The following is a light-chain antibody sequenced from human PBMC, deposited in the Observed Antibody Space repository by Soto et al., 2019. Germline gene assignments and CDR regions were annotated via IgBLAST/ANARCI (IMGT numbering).Light chain of an antibody. Sequence: IQMTQSPSNLSASVGDRFTITCRASQSISSWLAWYQQKPGKAPKLLIYDASSLESGVPSRFSGSGSGTDFTLTISRLEPEDFAVYYCHQYGSSPRTFGQGTKVDIK. V-gene: IGKV1-5*01. CDR3: HQYGSSPRT. CDR2: DAS. J-gene: IGKJ1*01. CDR1: QSISSW.